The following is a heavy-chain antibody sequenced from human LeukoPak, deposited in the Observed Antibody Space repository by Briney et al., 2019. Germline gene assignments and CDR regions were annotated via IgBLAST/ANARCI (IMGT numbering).Heavy chain of an antibody. J-gene: IGHJ1*01. CDR1: GFTFSSYA. Sequence: GGSLRLSCVASGFTFSSYAMSWVRQAPGKGLEWVSFISGSGDSTYYAESVKGRFTISRDNSKNTLFLQMNSLRAEDTAVYYCAKTGIGAPGIEYFQHWGQGTLVTVS. V-gene: IGHV3-23*01. D-gene: IGHD6-13*01. CDR3: AKTGIGAPGIEYFQH. CDR2: ISGSGDST.